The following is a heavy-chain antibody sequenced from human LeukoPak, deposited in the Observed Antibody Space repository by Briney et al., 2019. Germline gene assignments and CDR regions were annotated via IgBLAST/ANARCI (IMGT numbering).Heavy chain of an antibody. CDR3: VRDLMGSGATTAYLHH. D-gene: IGHD4/OR15-4a*01. V-gene: IGHV3-21*01. CDR2: ISRRSRHV. CDR1: GFTFDDYA. J-gene: IGHJ1*01. Sequence: GGSLRLSCAASGFTFDDYAMHWVRQAPGKGLEWVSSISRRSRHVYYAGSVKGRFTISRDNAKDSLYLQMNSLRAEDMAVYFCVRDLMGSGATTAYLHHWGQGTLVTVSS.